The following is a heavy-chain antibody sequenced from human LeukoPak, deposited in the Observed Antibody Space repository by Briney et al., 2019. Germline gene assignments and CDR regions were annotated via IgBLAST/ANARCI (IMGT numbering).Heavy chain of an antibody. CDR3: AKARWAVGGDLFDS. J-gene: IGHJ4*02. Sequence: PGRSLRLSYVASGFRFDEFAMHWVRQPPGEGLEWVSGVSWNSDVVGYADSVKGRFTTSRDNAKNSLYLQMNNLRTDDTALYYCAKARWAVGGDLFDSWGQGALVAVSS. V-gene: IGHV3-9*01. CDR1: GFRFDEFA. D-gene: IGHD3-16*01. CDR2: VSWNSDVV.